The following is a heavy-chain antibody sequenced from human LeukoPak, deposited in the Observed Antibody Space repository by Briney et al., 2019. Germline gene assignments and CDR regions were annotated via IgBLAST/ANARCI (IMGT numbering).Heavy chain of an antibody. V-gene: IGHV4-31*03. CDR2: IYYSGST. CDR1: GGSISSGGYY. J-gene: IGHJ5*02. Sequence: SQTLSLTCTVSGGSISSGGYYWSWIRQHPGKGLEWIGYIYYSGSTYYNPSLKSRVTISVDTSKNQFSLKLSSVTVADTAVYYCARDCEAAAGPGRTPFDWFDPWGQGTLVTVSS. CDR3: ARDCEAAAGPGRTPFDWFDP. D-gene: IGHD6-13*01.